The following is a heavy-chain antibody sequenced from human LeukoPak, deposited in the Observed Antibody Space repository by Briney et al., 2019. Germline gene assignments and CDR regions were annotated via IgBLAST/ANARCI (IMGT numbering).Heavy chain of an antibody. Sequence: ASVKVSCKASGYTFTSYGISWVRQAPGQGLERMGWISAYNGNTNYAQKLQGRVTMTTDTSTSTAYMELRSLRPDDTAVYYCARDEDWNYGTAYDWFDPWGQGTLVTVSS. CDR2: ISAYNGNT. D-gene: IGHD1-7*01. J-gene: IGHJ5*02. CDR1: GYTFTSYG. V-gene: IGHV1-18*01. CDR3: ARDEDWNYGTAYDWFDP.